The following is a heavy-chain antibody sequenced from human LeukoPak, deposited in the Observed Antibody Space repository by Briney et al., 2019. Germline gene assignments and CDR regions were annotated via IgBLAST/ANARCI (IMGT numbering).Heavy chain of an antibody. CDR2: TYYRSKWYN. D-gene: IGHD3-22*01. CDR3: ARELRVPTMIVGVLYYFDY. V-gene: IGHV6-1*01. Sequence: SQTLSLTCAISGDSVSSNSAAWNWIRQSPSRGLEWLGRTYYRSKWYNDYAVSVKSRITINPDTSKNQFSLQLNSVTPEDTAVYYCARELRVPTMIVGVLYYFDYWGQGTLVTVSS. CDR1: GDSVSSNSAA. J-gene: IGHJ4*02.